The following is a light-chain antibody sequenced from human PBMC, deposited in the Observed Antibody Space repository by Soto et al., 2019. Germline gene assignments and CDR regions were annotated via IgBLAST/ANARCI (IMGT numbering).Light chain of an antibody. Sequence: DNQLTQSPSTLSASVGDRVTITCRASQSISSWLAWYQQKPGKAPKFLIYKTSNLESGVPSRFSGSGSGTEFTLTISSLQPDDFATYYCQYYNNYCWTFGQGTKVEIK. CDR2: KTS. CDR3: QYYNNYCWT. CDR1: QSISSW. V-gene: IGKV1-5*03. J-gene: IGKJ1*01.